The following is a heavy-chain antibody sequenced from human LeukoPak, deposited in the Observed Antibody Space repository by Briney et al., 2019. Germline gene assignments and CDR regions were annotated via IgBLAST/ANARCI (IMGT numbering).Heavy chain of an antibody. Sequence: GGSLRLSCAASGFTFDDYGMNWVRQAPGKGLEWVSGINWNGGSTGYADSVKGRFTISRDNAKNSLYLQMNSLRAEDTALYYCARVYYDSSGYTNAFDIWGQGTMVTVSS. CDR2: INWNGGST. CDR3: ARVYYDSSGYTNAFDI. CDR1: GFTFDDYG. J-gene: IGHJ3*02. D-gene: IGHD3-22*01. V-gene: IGHV3-20*04.